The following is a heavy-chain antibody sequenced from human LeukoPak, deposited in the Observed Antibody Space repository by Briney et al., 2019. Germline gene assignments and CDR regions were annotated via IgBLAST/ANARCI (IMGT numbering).Heavy chain of an antibody. CDR1: GFTFSAYG. CDR3: AREGGQWLVLYYYYGMDV. CDR2: ISSSSSTI. Sequence: PGGSLRLSCAGSGFTFSAYGMNWVRQGPGKGLEWVSYISSSSSTIYYADSVKGRFTISRHNAEKSLYLQMDSLRAEDTAVYYCAREGGQWLVLYYYYGMDVWGQGTTVTVSS. J-gene: IGHJ6*02. V-gene: IGHV3-48*04. D-gene: IGHD6-19*01.